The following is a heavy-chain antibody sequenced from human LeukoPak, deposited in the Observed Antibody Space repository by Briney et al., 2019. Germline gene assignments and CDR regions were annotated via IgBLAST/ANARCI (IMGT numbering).Heavy chain of an antibody. Sequence: GGSLRLSCAASGFTFSNYAMHWVRQAPGTGLEWVANINQDGSEKYYVDSVKGRFTISRDNAKNSMYLQMNSLRAEDTAVYYCARELGGPFDYWGQGTLVTVSS. D-gene: IGHD3-16*01. CDR2: INQDGSEK. J-gene: IGHJ4*02. V-gene: IGHV3-7*01. CDR1: GFTFSNYA. CDR3: ARELGGPFDY.